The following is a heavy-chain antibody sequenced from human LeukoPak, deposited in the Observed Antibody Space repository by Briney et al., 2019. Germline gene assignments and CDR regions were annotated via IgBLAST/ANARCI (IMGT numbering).Heavy chain of an antibody. J-gene: IGHJ3*02. CDR3: ARSSGWLAAFDI. Sequence: SQTLSLTCTVSGGSISSGDYYWSWIRQPPGKGLEWIGYIYYSGSTYYNPSLKSRVTISVDTSKNQFSLKLSSVTAADTAVYYCARSSGWLAAFDIWGQGTMVTVSS. D-gene: IGHD6-19*01. V-gene: IGHV4-30-4*08. CDR2: IYYSGST. CDR1: GGSISSGDYY.